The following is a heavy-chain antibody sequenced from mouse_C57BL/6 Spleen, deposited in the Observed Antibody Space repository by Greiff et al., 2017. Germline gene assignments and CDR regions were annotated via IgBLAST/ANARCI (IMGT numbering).Heavy chain of an antibody. Sequence: VQLQQSGPVLVKPGASVKMSCKASGYTFTDYYMNWVKQSHGKSLEWIGVINPYNGGTSYNQKFKGKATLTVDKSSSTAYMELNSLTSEDSAVYYCARYTTVVADYFDYWGQGTTLTVSS. CDR1: GYTFTDYY. CDR2: INPYNGGT. CDR3: ARYTTVVADYFDY. J-gene: IGHJ2*01. D-gene: IGHD1-1*01. V-gene: IGHV1-19*01.